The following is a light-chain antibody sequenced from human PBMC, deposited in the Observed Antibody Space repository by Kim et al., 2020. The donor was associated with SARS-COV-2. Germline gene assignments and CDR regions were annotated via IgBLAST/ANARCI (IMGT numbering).Light chain of an antibody. J-gene: IGKJ2*01. CDR3: QQYGSSPRYT. Sequence: EIVLTQSPGTLSLSPGERATLSCRASQSVSSGYLAWYQQKPGQAPRLLIYDASRRATGIPDRFSGSGSGTDFTLTISRLEPEDFAVYYCQQYGSSPRYTFGQGTKLEI. V-gene: IGKV3-20*01. CDR2: DAS. CDR1: QSVSSGY.